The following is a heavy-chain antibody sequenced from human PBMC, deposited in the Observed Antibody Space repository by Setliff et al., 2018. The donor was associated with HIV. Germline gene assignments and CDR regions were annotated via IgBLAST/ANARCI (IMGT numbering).Heavy chain of an antibody. Sequence: GASVKVSCKVSGYNLTEVSIHWVRQAPGKGLEWMGYFDPEDGKTVHAQKFQGRVTMTRNTSISTAYMDMGRLRSEDTAVYYCARGVTTIQYWGQGSLVTVSS. CDR2: FDPEDGKT. CDR3: ARGVTTIQY. V-gene: IGHV1-24*01. J-gene: IGHJ4*02. D-gene: IGHD4-4*01. CDR1: GYNLTEVS.